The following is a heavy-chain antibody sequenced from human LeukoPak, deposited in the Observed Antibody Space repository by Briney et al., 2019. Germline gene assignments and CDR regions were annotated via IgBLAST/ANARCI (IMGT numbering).Heavy chain of an antibody. V-gene: IGHV4-59*01. Sequence: SETLSLTCTVSGGSISSYYWSWIRQPPGKGLEWIGYIYYSGSTNYNPSLKSRVTISVDTSKNQFSQKLSSVTAADTAVYYCARDPRYCSGGSCYSTDDAFDIWGQGTMVTVSS. CDR2: IYYSGST. D-gene: IGHD2-15*01. CDR1: GGSISSYY. J-gene: IGHJ3*02. CDR3: ARDPRYCSGGSCYSTDDAFDI.